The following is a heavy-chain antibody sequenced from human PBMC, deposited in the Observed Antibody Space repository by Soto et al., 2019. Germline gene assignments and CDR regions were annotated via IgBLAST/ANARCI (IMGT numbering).Heavy chain of an antibody. CDR2: IYYSGNT. V-gene: IGHV4-59*01. Sequence: QVQLQESGPGLVKPSETLSLTCTVSGGSISSEYWSWIRQPPGQGLEWIGYIYYSGNTKYNPSLKSRVSISVDTSKNQFSLDRTSVTAADTAVYYCARGPATAYFDAFDMWGQGTMVTVSS. CDR1: GGSISSEY. J-gene: IGHJ3*02. D-gene: IGHD1-26*01. CDR3: ARGPATAYFDAFDM.